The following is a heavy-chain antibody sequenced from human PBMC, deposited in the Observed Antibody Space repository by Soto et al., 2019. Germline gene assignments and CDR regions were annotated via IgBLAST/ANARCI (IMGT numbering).Heavy chain of an antibody. Sequence: EVQLVESGGGLVKPGGSLRLSCAASGFTFSNDWINWVRQAPGKGLEWVGRIKSKTDGGRTHDAAPVKGRFTISSEDTKNTLYLQLNSMKTGDTAVSYCSTKMALPESGSGRFDYWGQGTLVIVSS. D-gene: IGHD6-25*01. CDR2: IKSKTDGGRT. CDR1: GFTFSNDW. CDR3: STKMALPESGSGRFDY. V-gene: IGHV3-15*07. J-gene: IGHJ4*02.